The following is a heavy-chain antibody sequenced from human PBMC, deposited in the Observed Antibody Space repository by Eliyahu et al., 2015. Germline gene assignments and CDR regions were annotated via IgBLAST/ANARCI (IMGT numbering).Heavy chain of an antibody. V-gene: IGHV3-23*01. J-gene: IGHJ4*02. CDR2: XTISGINT. D-gene: IGHD3-3*01. CDR1: GFTVRTYA. Sequence: EVQLLESGGGLVQPGGSLRLSCAASGFTVRTYAMAWVRQAPGKGLEWVSSXTISGINTYDADPVKRRFTIPRDNSNNMVSLQMNSLRAEDTAVYYCAKAPSGPERAPSGPERPPLGRNEDFWSDWTGYYFDFWGQGTLVTVSS. CDR3: AKAPSGPERAPSGPERPPLGRNEDFWSDWTGYYFDF.